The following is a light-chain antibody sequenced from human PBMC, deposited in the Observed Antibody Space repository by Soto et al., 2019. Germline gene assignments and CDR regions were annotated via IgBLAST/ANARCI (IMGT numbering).Light chain of an antibody. CDR3: KQYGSSPLT. J-gene: IGKJ4*01. Sequence: EIVLTQSPGTLSLSPGERATLSCRASQSVSSSYLAWYQQKPGQAPRLLIYGASSRATGISDRFSGSGSGTDVTLTISRLGPEDCAVYYCKQYGSSPLTFGGGTKVEIK. CDR1: QSVSSSY. V-gene: IGKV3-20*01. CDR2: GAS.